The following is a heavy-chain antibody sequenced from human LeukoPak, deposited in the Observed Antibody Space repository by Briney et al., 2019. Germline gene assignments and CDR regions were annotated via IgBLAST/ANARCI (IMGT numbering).Heavy chain of an antibody. Sequence: GGSLRLSCAASGFTFSSYEMNWVRQAPGKGLEWVSYISSSGSTIYYADSVKGRFTISRDNAKNSLYLQMNSLRAEDTAVYYCARDVTYYYASGMVYYYMDVWGKGTTVTISS. J-gene: IGHJ6*03. D-gene: IGHD3-10*01. CDR2: ISSSGSTI. CDR1: GFTFSSYE. CDR3: ARDVTYYYASGMVYYYMDV. V-gene: IGHV3-48*03.